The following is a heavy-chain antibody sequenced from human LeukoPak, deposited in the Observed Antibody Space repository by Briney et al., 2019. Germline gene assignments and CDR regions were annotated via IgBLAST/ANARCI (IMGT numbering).Heavy chain of an antibody. V-gene: IGHV3-53*01. CDR2: IYSGGSI. D-gene: IGHD5-12*01. CDR3: AREGGYDYRGVDY. Sequence: GGSLRLSCAASGFTVSSNYMSWVRQAPGKGLEWVSVIYSGGSIYYADSVKGRFTISRDNSKNTLYLQMNSLRAEDTAVYYCAREGGYDYRGVDYWGQGTLVTVSS. CDR1: GFTVSSNY. J-gene: IGHJ4*02.